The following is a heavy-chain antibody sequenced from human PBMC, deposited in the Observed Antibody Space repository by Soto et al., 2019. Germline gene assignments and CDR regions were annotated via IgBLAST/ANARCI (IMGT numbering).Heavy chain of an antibody. J-gene: IGHJ4*02. V-gene: IGHV1-18*01. CDR2: ISAHNGNT. D-gene: IGHD1-1*01. Sequence: QVHLVQSGAEVKKPGASVKVSCKGSGYAFTTYGITWVRQAPGQGLEWMGWISAHNGNTNYAQKLQGRVTVTRDTSTSSAYMELRSLRSVDTAVYYCARGRYGDYWGQGALVTVSS. CDR3: ARGRYGDY. CDR1: GYAFTTYG.